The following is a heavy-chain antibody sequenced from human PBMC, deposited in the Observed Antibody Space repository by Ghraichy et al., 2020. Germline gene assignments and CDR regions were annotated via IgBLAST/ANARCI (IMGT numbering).Heavy chain of an antibody. V-gene: IGHV3-33*01. D-gene: IGHD5-18*01. CDR3: ARWEDTNFVYYIDY. CDR1: GFTFSSYG. J-gene: IGHJ4*02. CDR2: IWYDGSNK. Sequence: GGSLRLSCAASGFTFSSYGMHWVRQAPGKGLEWVAVIWYDGSNKYYADSVKGRFTISRDNSKNTLYLQMNSLRAEDTAVYYCARWEDTNFVYYIDYWGQGTLVTVSS.